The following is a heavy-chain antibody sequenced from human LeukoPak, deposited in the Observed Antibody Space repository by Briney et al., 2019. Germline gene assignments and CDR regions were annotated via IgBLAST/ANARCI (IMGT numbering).Heavy chain of an antibody. V-gene: IGHV4-59*12. J-gene: IGHJ5*02. CDR3: ARDPSGSFTNWFDP. D-gene: IGHD3-10*01. CDR2: IYYSGST. Sequence: PSETLSLTCTVSGGSISSYYWSWIRQPPGKGLEWIGYIYYSGSTYYNPSLKSRVTISVDTSKNQFSLKLSSVTAADTAVYYCARDPSGSFTNWFDPWGQGTLVTVSS. CDR1: GGSISSYY.